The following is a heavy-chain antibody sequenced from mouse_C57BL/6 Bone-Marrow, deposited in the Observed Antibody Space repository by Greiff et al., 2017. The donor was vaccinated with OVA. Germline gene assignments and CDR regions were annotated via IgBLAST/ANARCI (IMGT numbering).Heavy chain of an antibody. CDR2: IDPEDGDT. CDR1: GFNFKDYY. Sequence: VQLQQSGAELVKPGASVKMSCTASGFNFKDYYMHWVKQRTEQGLEWIGRIDPEDGDTKYTAKFQGKATITADTSSNTAYLQLSSLTYEDAADYCCAGHDYGNYLDYWGQGTTLTVSS. D-gene: IGHD2-1*01. V-gene: IGHV14-2*01. J-gene: IGHJ2*01. CDR3: AGHDYGNYLDY.